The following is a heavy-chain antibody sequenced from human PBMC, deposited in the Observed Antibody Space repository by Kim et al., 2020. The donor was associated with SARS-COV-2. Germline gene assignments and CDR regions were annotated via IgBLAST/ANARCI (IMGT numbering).Heavy chain of an antibody. Sequence: ASVKVSCKASGYTFTSYGISWVRQAPGQGLEWMGWISAYNGNTNYAQKLQGRVTMTTDTSTSTAYMELRSLRSDDTAVYYCARESYDILTGYWPVGYWGQGTLVTVSS. CDR3: ARESYDILTGYWPVGY. CDR1: GYTFTSYG. V-gene: IGHV1-18*01. CDR2: ISAYNGNT. J-gene: IGHJ4*02. D-gene: IGHD3-9*01.